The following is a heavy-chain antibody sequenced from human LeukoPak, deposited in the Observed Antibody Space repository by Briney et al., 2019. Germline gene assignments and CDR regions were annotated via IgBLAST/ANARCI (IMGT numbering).Heavy chain of an antibody. Sequence: GGSLRLSCAASGFTFGNHWMSWVRQAPGKGLEWVATIKEDGSKKYYVDSVKGRFTISRDNAKSSLYLQMNSLRAEDMAVYYCARGSGWFLYWGQGTLVTVSS. CDR3: ARGSGWFLY. J-gene: IGHJ4*02. CDR1: GFTFGNHW. CDR2: IKEDGSKK. D-gene: IGHD6-19*01. V-gene: IGHV3-7*04.